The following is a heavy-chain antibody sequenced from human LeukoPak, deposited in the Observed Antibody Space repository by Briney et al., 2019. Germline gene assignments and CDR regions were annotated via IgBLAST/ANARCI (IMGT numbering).Heavy chain of an antibody. D-gene: IGHD2-2*01. V-gene: IGHV3-11*01. CDR1: GFTFSDYY. CDR2: ISSSGSTI. Sequence: KPGGSLRLSCAASGFTFSDYYMSWIRQAPGKGLEWVSYISSSGSTIYYADSLKGRFTISRDNAKNSLYLQMNSLRAEDTAVYYCASVTPAAITGIDYFDYWGQGTLVTVSS. CDR3: ASVTPAAITGIDYFDY. J-gene: IGHJ4*02.